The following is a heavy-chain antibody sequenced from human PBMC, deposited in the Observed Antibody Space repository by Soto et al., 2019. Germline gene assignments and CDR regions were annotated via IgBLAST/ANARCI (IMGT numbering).Heavy chain of an antibody. CDR3: ARLFLYGSGGRCSIGQLDY. CDR2: IYYSGGT. J-gene: IGHJ4*02. D-gene: IGHD2-15*01. Sequence: LELMSVTCTVSDGTSISLGYCWIWKHEPPGKGLEWIGSIYYSGGTYYNPSPKSRVTISVDTSKNQFSLKLSSVTAADTAVFYCARLFLYGSGGRCSIGQLDYRGQRTLVTGSS. V-gene: IGHV4-39*01. CDR1: DGTSISLGYC.